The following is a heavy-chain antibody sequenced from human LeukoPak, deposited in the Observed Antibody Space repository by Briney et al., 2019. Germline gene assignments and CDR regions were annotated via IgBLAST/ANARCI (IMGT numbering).Heavy chain of an antibody. Sequence: SETLSLTCTVSGGSISSGGYYWSWIRQHPGKGLEWIGYIYYSGSTYYNPSLKSRVTISVDTSKNQFSLKLSSVTAADTAVYYCARDNYDFWSGYTDDAFDIWGQGTMVIVSS. D-gene: IGHD3-3*01. CDR1: GGSISSGGYY. V-gene: IGHV4-31*03. CDR2: IYYSGST. CDR3: ARDNYDFWSGYTDDAFDI. J-gene: IGHJ3*02.